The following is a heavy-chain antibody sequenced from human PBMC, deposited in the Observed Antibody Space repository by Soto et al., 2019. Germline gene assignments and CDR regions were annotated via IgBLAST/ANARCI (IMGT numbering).Heavy chain of an antibody. CDR1: GGSISSGGYY. CDR2: LYYSGST. V-gene: IGHV4-31*03. CDR3: ARESIVFYAFDI. J-gene: IGHJ3*02. Sequence: QVQLQESGPGLVKPSQTLSLTCTVSGGSISSGGYYWSWIRQHPGKGLEWIGYLYYSGSTYYNPSLKSRVTISVDTSKNQFSMKLSSVTAAVKAVYYCARESIVFYAFDIWGQWTMVTVSS. D-gene: IGHD2-15*01.